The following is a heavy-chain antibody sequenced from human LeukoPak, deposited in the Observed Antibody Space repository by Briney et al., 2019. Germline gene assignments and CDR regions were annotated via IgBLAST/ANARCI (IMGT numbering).Heavy chain of an antibody. D-gene: IGHD3-10*01. CDR1: GFTLRGHS. V-gene: IGHV3-21*01. Sequence: PGGSLRLSCAANGFTLRGHSMNWVRQAPGKGLEWVSSISPTGIYIYYQDSVKGRFTIFRDDAKNSLYLEMNSLRAEDTAVYYCARETYYYGSGSYYKSPLFDYWGQGTLVTVSS. CDR3: ARETYYYGSGSYYKSPLFDY. CDR2: ISPTGIYI. J-gene: IGHJ4*02.